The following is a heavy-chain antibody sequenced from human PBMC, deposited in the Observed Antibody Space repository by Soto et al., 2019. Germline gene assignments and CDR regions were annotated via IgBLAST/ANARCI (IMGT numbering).Heavy chain of an antibody. CDR2: IKIITDGGTT. Sequence: LRLSCAASGITFSNAWMTWVRQAPGKGLELVGRIKIITDGGTTDYAAPGKGRFTISRDDSKDTLYLKMNNLRTEDTAVYHCTTDSADIVVVPATFGMRFWGQGTTVTSP. CDR1: GITFSNAW. J-gene: IGHJ6*02. D-gene: IGHD2-2*01. CDR3: TTDSADIVVVPATFGMRF. V-gene: IGHV3-15*01.